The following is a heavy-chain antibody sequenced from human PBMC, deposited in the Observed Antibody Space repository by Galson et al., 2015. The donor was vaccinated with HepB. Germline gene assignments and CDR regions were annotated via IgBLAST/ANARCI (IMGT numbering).Heavy chain of an antibody. Sequence: QSGAEVTKPGEPLKISCKGSGYSFTSYWIGWVRQMPGKGLEWMGIIYPGDSDTRYSPSFQGQVTISADKSISTAYLQWSSLKASDTAMYYCARRSIGSYAYYGMDVWGQGTTVTVSS. D-gene: IGHD1-26*01. CDR1: GYSFTSYW. CDR3: ARRSIGSYAYYGMDV. V-gene: IGHV5-51*01. J-gene: IGHJ6*02. CDR2: IYPGDSDT.